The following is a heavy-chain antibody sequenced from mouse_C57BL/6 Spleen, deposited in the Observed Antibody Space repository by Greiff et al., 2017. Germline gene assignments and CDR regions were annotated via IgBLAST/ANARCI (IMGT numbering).Heavy chain of an antibody. CDR1: GFTFSSYA. J-gene: IGHJ3*01. Sequence: EVQVVESGGGLVKPGGSLKLSCAASGFTFSSYAMSWVRQTPEKRLEWVATISDGGSYTSYPDNVKGRFTISRDNAKNNLYLQMSHLKSEDTAMYYCAGEGSGGWFAYWGQGTLVTVSA. CDR2: ISDGGSYT. V-gene: IGHV5-4*01. CDR3: AGEGSGGWFAY.